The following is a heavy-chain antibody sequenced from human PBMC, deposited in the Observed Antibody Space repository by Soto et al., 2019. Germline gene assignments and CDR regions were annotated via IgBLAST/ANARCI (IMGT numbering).Heavy chain of an antibody. V-gene: IGHV3-33*01. CDR2: IWYDGSNK. Sequence: LRLSCAASGFTFSSYGMHWVRQAPGKGLEWVAVIWYDGSNKYYADSVKGRFTISRDNSKNTLYLQMNSLRAEDTAVYYCARDRAVAGNGPQSYWGQGTLVTVSS. J-gene: IGHJ4*02. D-gene: IGHD6-19*01. CDR1: GFTFSSYG. CDR3: ARDRAVAGNGPQSY.